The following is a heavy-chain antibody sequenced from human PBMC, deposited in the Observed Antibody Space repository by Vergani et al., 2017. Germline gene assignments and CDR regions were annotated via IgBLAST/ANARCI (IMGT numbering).Heavy chain of an antibody. D-gene: IGHD3-22*01. V-gene: IGHV4-30-2*01. J-gene: IGHJ6*03. Sequence: QLQLQESGSGLVKPSQTLSLTCAVSGGSISSGGYSWSWIRQPPGKGLEWIGYIYHSGSTYYNPSLKSRVTISVDRSKDQFSLKLSSVTAADTAVYYCARVPLRYYYDSSGYRHYYYYMDVWGKGTTVTVSS. CDR1: GGSISSGGYS. CDR2: IYHSGST. CDR3: ARVPLRYYYDSSGYRHYYYYMDV.